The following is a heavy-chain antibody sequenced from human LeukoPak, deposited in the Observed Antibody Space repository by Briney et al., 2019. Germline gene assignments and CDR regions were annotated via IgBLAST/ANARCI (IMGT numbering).Heavy chain of an antibody. D-gene: IGHD4-17*01. V-gene: IGHV3-23*01. J-gene: IGHJ4*02. CDR3: ARLGDYGEY. CDR1: GFTFSSYG. Sequence: GGSLRLSCAASGFTFSSYGMSWVRQAPGKGLEWVSGISGNGSKTFYTRSVRGRFTISRDNSRNTVFLHLDSLRADDSALYYCARLGDYGEYWGQGTPVTVSS. CDR2: ISGNGSKT.